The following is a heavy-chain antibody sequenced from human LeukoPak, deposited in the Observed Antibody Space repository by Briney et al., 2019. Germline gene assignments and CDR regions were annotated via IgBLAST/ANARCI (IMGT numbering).Heavy chain of an antibody. J-gene: IGHJ4*02. CDR1: GYTFTSHY. V-gene: IGHV1-46*01. CDR3: ARGMTTVVIIGY. D-gene: IGHD4-23*01. CDR2: INPSGGST. Sequence: ASVKVSCKASGYTFTSHYMHWVRQAPGQGLECMGIINPSGGSTSCAQKFQGRVTMTRDMSTSTVYMELSRLRSDDTAVYYCARGMTTVVIIGYWGQGTLVTVSS.